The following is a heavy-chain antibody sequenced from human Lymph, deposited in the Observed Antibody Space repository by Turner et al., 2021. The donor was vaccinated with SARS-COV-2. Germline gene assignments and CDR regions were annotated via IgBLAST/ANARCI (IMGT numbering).Heavy chain of an antibody. CDR3: ARHGNELGIQL. D-gene: IGHD5-18*01. CDR1: GGSISSYY. J-gene: IGHJ4*02. CDR2: ISNSWST. V-gene: IGHV4-59*08. Sequence: QVQLQESGPGLVKPSETLSLTCTVSGGSISSYYWSWNRQAPGKGLEWIGYISNSWSTNYNPSLKSRVNISLDKSKNQFSLELSAVTAADTGVYYCARHGNELGIQLWGQGTLVTVSS.